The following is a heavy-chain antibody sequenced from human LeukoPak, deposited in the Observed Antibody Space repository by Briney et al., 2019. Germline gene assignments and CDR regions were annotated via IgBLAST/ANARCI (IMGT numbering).Heavy chain of an antibody. CDR3: AGLRLAARTLAY. J-gene: IGHJ4*02. CDR1: GGSISSSSYY. D-gene: IGHD6-6*01. CDR2: IYYSGST. V-gene: IGHV4-39*01. Sequence: PSETLSLTCTVSGGSISSSSYYWGWIRQPPGKGLEWIGSIYYSGSTYYNPSLKSRVTISVDTSKNQFSLKLSSVTAADTAVYYCAGLRLAARTLAYWGQGTLVTVSS.